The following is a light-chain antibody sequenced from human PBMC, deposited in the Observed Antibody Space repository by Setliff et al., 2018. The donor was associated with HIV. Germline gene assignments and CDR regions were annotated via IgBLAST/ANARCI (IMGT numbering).Light chain of an antibody. Sequence: QSALAQPASASGSPGQSITISCTGTSSDVGGYDYVSWYQQHPGKVPKLMLYEVGNRPSGVSNRFSGSKSGSTASLTISGLQAEDEADYYCCSYTSSTTLVFGTGAKVTVL. CDR1: SSDVGGYDY. CDR2: EVG. CDR3: CSYTSSTTLV. J-gene: IGLJ1*01. V-gene: IGLV2-14*01.